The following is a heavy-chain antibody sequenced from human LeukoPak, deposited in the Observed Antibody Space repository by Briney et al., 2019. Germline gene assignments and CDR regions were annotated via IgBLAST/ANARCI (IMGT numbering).Heavy chain of an antibody. V-gene: IGHV3-7*04. CDR1: GFTFSSYW. CDR2: IKQDGSEK. D-gene: IGHD3-22*01. Sequence: GGSLRLSCAASGFTFSSYWMSWVRQAPGKGLEWVANIKQDGSEKYYVDSVKGRFTISRDNAKNSLYLQMNSLRAEDTAVYYCAKEAPTTYYYDSSGYYFVSEYFQHWGQGNLVTVSS. CDR3: AKEAPTTYYYDSSGYYFVSEYFQH. J-gene: IGHJ1*01.